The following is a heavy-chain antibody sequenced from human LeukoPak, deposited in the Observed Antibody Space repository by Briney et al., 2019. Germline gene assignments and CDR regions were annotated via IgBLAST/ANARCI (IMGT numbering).Heavy chain of an antibody. J-gene: IGHJ4*02. CDR3: ARDMGWQQFDQ. CDR2: IKTDGGET. Sequence: SGGSLRLSCAASGFTFSNYWMSWVRQAPGKGLEWVANIKTDGGETYYIESVKGRFTISRDNARNSLYLQMNSLTVDDTAVYYCARDMGWQQFDQWGQGTLVTVSS. V-gene: IGHV3-7*01. CDR1: GFTFSNYW. D-gene: IGHD5-24*01.